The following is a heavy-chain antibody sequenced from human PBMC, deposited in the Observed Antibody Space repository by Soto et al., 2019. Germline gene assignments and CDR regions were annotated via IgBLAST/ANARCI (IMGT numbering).Heavy chain of an antibody. CDR2: INHSGST. V-gene: IGHV4-34*01. J-gene: IGHJ4*02. CDR1: GGSFSGYY. Sequence: SETLSLTCAVYGGSFSGYYWSWIRQPPGKGLEWIGEINHSGSTNYNPSLKSRVTISVDTSKNQFSLKLSSVTAADTAVYYCARGRTVTTYFREATKFGYWGQGTLVTVSS. CDR3: ARGRTVTTYFREATKFGY. D-gene: IGHD4-4*01.